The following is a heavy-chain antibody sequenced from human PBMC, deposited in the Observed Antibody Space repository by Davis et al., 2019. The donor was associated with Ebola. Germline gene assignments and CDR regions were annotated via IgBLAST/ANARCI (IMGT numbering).Heavy chain of an antibody. Sequence: ASVKVSCKASGYTFTSYDINWVRQATGQGLEWMGWMNPNSGNTGYAQKFQGRVTMTRNTSISTAYMELSSLRSEDTAVYYCAILLYSGYDLDVDYWGQGTLVTVSS. V-gene: IGHV1-8*01. CDR2: MNPNSGNT. J-gene: IGHJ4*02. D-gene: IGHD5-12*01. CDR3: AILLYSGYDLDVDY. CDR1: GYTFTSYD.